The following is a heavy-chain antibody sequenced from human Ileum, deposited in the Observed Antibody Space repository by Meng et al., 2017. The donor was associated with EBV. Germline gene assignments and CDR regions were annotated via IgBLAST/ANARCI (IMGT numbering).Heavy chain of an antibody. J-gene: IGHJ4*02. CDR3: ARGGQWEPLDS. D-gene: IGHD1-26*01. CDR2: VYPGTT. CDR1: GASMTNNY. V-gene: IGHV4-59*01. Sequence: QVQLQESGPSLVKPSETLSLPCTVSGASMTNNYWSWIRPSPGKTLEWIGFVYPGTTSYNPSLKSRVSLSEDTSKGQFSLRLTSVTAADTAVYYCARGGQWEPLDSWGQGILVTVSS.